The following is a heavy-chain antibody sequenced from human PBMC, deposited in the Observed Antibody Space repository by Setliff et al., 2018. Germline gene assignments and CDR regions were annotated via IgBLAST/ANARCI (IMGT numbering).Heavy chain of an antibody. CDR3: ARATRDSDGWYYEYSWFDP. D-gene: IGHD6-19*01. CDR2: INPNNGDT. CDR1: GYTFTGYY. V-gene: IGHV1-2*06. J-gene: IGHJ5*02. Sequence: ASVKVSCKASGYTFTGYYIHWVRQAPGQRLEWMGRINPNNGDTDYVQKFQGRVTMIRDTSINTAYMELSSLTSDDTAVYYCARATRDSDGWYYEYSWFDPWGRGTLVTVSS.